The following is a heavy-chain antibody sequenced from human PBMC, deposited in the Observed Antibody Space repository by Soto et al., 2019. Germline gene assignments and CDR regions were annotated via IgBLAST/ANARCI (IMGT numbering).Heavy chain of an antibody. CDR1: GFTFSSYA. V-gene: IGHV3-30-3*01. CDR3: ARGNGGDYYYGMDV. CDR2: ISYDGSNN. Sequence: QVQLVESGGGVVQPGRSLRLSCAASGFTFSSYAMHWVRQAPGKGLEWVAVISYDGSNNYYADSVKGRFTISRDNSKNTLYLQMNSLRAEDTAVYYCARGNGGDYYYGMDVWGQGTTVTVSS. D-gene: IGHD1-1*01. J-gene: IGHJ6*02.